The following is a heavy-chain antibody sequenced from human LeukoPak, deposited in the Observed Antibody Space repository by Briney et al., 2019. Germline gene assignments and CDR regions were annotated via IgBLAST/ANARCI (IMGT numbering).Heavy chain of an antibody. CDR2: VNRSGST. CDR1: GGSFRDYY. V-gene: IGHV4-34*01. Sequence: SETLSLTCAVYGGSFRDYYWSWVRQPPGKGLEWIGEVNRSGSTSYNPSLKSRVTILVDTSKNQFSLKLSSVTAADTAVYYCARGYGSGSYYEYWGQGTLVTVSS. CDR3: ARGYGSGSYYEY. D-gene: IGHD3-10*01. J-gene: IGHJ4*02.